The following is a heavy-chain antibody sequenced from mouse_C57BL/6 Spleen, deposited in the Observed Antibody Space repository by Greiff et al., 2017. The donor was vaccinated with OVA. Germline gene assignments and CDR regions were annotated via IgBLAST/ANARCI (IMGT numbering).Heavy chain of an antibody. CDR2: INPNYGTT. Sequence: EVKLQESGPELVKPGASVKISCKASGYSFTDYNMNWVKQSNGKSLEWIGVINPNYGTTSYNQKFKGKATLTVDQSSSTAYMQRNSLTSEDSAVYYCAREGYSNYVEDYWGQGTTLTVSS. CDR3: AREGYSNYVEDY. V-gene: IGHV1-39*01. J-gene: IGHJ2*01. CDR1: GYSFTDYN. D-gene: IGHD2-5*01.